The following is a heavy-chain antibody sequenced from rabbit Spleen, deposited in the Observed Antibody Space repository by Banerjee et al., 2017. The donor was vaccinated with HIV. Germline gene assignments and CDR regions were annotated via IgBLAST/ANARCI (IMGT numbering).Heavy chain of an antibody. J-gene: IGHJ4*01. CDR1: GISFSSSYY. CDR3: ARDAGTGDYIDVYFAL. V-gene: IGHV1S40*01. CDR2: IDTSDGDT. Sequence: QSLEESGGDLVKPGASLTLTCTASGISFSSSYYMCWVRQAPGKGLEWIACIDTSDGDTDYANWPKGRFTISKASSTTVTLQMTSLTAADTATYFCARDAGTGDYIDVYFALWGPGTLVTVS. D-gene: IGHD8-1*01.